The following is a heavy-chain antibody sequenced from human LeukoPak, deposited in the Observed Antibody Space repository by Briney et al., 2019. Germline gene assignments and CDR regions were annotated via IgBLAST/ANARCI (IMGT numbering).Heavy chain of an antibody. V-gene: IGHV1-2*02. J-gene: IGHJ4*02. D-gene: IGHD3-9*01. Sequence: ASVRVSCKASGYTFTGYYMHWVRQAPGQGLEWMGWINPNSGGTNYAQKFLGRVTMTRDTSISTAYMELSRLRSDDTAVYYCARTTILRYFDWPIFDYWGQGTLVTVSS. CDR2: INPNSGGT. CDR1: GYTFTGYY. CDR3: ARTTILRYFDWPIFDY.